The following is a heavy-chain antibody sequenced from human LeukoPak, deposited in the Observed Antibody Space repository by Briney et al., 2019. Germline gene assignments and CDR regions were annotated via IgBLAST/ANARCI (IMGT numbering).Heavy chain of an antibody. D-gene: IGHD3-22*01. Sequence: SETLSLTCTVSGGSISSYYWSWIRQPPGKGLEWIGYIYYSGSTNYNPSLKSRVTISVDTSKNQFSLKLSSVTAADTAVYYCATSGYGLGDAFDIWGQGTMVTVSS. J-gene: IGHJ3*02. CDR1: GGSISSYY. V-gene: IGHV4-59*01. CDR2: IYYSGST. CDR3: ATSGYGLGDAFDI.